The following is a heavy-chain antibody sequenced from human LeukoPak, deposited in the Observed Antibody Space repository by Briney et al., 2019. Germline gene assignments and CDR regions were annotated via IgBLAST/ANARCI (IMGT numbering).Heavy chain of an antibody. D-gene: IGHD3-22*01. V-gene: IGHV6-1*01. Sequence: SQTLSLTCAISGDSVSSNSAAWNWIRQSPSRGLEWLGRTYYRSKWYNDYAVSVKSRITINPDTSKNQFSLQLNSVTPEDTAVYYCARWSPYDSSGYFVTWFDPWGQGTLVTVSS. CDR3: ARWSPYDSSGYFVTWFDP. CDR2: TYYRSKWYN. CDR1: GDSVSSNSAA. J-gene: IGHJ5*02.